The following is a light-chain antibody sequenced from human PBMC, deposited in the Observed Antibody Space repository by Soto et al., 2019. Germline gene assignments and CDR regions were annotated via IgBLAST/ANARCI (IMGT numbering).Light chain of an antibody. CDR1: SSDVGAYNY. CDR3: SSYAGSNNLI. CDR2: EVS. J-gene: IGLJ2*01. V-gene: IGLV2-8*01. Sequence: QPALTQPPSASGSPGQSVTISCTGTSSDVGAYNYVSWYQQHPGKAPKPMIYEVSKRPSGVPDRFSGSKSGNTASLTVSGLQAEDEADYYCSSYAGSNNLIFGGGTKLTVL.